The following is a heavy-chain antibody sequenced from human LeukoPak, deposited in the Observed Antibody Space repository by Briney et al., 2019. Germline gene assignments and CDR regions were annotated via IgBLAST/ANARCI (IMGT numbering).Heavy chain of an antibody. D-gene: IGHD2-15*01. Sequence: ASVKVSCKASGYTFTSYYMHWVRQAPGQGLEWMGLINPSGGSTSYAQKFQGRVTMTRDTSTSTVYMELSSLRSEDTAVYYCARDLYCSGGSCLYYFDYWGQGTLVTVSS. J-gene: IGHJ4*02. CDR3: ARDLYCSGGSCLYYFDY. CDR2: INPSGGST. V-gene: IGHV1-46*03. CDR1: GYTFTSYY.